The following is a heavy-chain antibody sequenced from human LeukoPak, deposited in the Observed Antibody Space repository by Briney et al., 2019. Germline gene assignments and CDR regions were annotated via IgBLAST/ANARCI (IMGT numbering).Heavy chain of an antibody. V-gene: IGHV3-33*01. CDR2: MWSDGSST. D-gene: IGHD4-23*01. CDR1: GFTFSNYH. J-gene: IGHJ4*02. Sequence: GGSLRLSCAASGFTFSNYHMHWVRQAPGKGLEGVAVMWSDGSSTYYADSVKGRFTISRDSSKNTLYKQMNSLRAEDTAVYYCARSRDYGGGYFDYWGQGTLVTVSS. CDR3: ARSRDYGGGYFDY.